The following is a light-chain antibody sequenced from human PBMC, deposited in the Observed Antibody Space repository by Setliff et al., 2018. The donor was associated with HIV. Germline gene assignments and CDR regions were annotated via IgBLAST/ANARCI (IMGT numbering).Light chain of an antibody. Sequence: DIVMTQSPDSLAVSLGGRATINCKSSQSVLYSSNNKNYLAWYQQKLGQPPKLLIYWASTRESGVPDRFSGSGSGTDFTLTINSLQAEDVAVYYCQQYYTTPFTFGPGTKVDIK. CDR1: QSVLYSSNNKNY. J-gene: IGKJ3*01. CDR2: WAS. CDR3: QQYYTTPFT. V-gene: IGKV4-1*01.